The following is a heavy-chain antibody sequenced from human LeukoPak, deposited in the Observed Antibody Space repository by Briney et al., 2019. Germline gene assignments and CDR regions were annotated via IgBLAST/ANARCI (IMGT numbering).Heavy chain of an antibody. CDR2: IDGGSSAI. D-gene: IGHD2-15*01. J-gene: IGHJ4*02. CDR3: ARDSGRGGSRDY. CDR1: GFTFSSYS. V-gene: IGHV3-48*01. Sequence: GGSLRPSCAASGFTFSSYSMKWVRQAPGKGLEWVSHIDGGSSAIYYADSVKGRFTISRDNARNSLYLQMNSLRGEDTGVYYCARDSGRGGSRDYWGQGTLVTVSS.